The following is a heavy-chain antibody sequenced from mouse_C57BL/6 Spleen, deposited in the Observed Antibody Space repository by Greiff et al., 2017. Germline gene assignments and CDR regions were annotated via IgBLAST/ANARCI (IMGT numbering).Heavy chain of an antibody. CDR1: GYTFTDYN. CDR3: ARSLYGYGVGDY. J-gene: IGHJ4*01. Sequence: EVQLQQSGPELVKPGASVKIPCKASGYTFTDYNMDWVKQSHGKSLKWIGDINPNNGGTIYNQKFKGKATLTVDKSSSTAYMELRSLTSEDTAVYYCARSLYGYGVGDYWGQGTSVTVSS. CDR2: INPNNGGT. D-gene: IGHD2-2*01. V-gene: IGHV1-18*01.